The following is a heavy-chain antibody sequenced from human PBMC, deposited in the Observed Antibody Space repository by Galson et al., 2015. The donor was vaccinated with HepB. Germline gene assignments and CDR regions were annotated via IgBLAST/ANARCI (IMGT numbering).Heavy chain of an antibody. CDR1: GGTFSSYA. D-gene: IGHD6-6*01. Sequence: PVKVSCKASGGTFSSYAISWVRQAPGQGLEWMGGIIPIFGTANYAQKFQGRVTITADESTSTAYMELSSLRSEDTAVYYCASGEYSSLNFQHWGQGTLVTVSS. J-gene: IGHJ1*01. CDR3: ASGEYSSLNFQH. CDR2: IIPIFGTA. V-gene: IGHV1-69*13.